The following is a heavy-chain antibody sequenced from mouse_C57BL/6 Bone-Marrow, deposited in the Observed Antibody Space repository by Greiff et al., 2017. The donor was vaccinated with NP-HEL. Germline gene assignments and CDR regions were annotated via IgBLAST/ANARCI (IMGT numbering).Heavy chain of an antibody. V-gene: IGHV1-55*01. CDR1: GYTFTSYW. CDR2: IYPGSGST. CDR3: ARGAYYNNYRFAY. J-gene: IGHJ3*01. D-gene: IGHD2-5*01. Sequence: QVQLQQPGAELVKPGASVKMSCKASGYTFTSYWITWVKQRPGQGLEWIGDIYPGSGSTNYNEKFKSKATLTVDTSSSTAYMQLSSLTSEDSAVYYCARGAYYNNYRFAYWGQGTLVTVSA.